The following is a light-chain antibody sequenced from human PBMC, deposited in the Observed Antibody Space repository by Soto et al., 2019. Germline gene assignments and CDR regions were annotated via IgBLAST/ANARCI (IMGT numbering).Light chain of an antibody. CDR2: WAS. V-gene: IGKV4-1*01. CDR1: QSVLYSANNKDH. CDR3: PQYYGTAT. J-gene: IGKJ1*01. Sequence: EIVSTHSPDFRALYLGERATINCKSSQSVLYSANNKDHLAWYQQRPRQPPKLLISWASTRESGVHDRFSGSGSGTDFTLTISSLQAEDVEVYYCPQYYGTATFGQGTKVDIK.